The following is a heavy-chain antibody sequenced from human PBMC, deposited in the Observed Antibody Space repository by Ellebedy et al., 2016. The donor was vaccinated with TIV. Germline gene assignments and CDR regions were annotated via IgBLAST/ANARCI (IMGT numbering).Heavy chain of an antibody. CDR3: ASGPVDEEQHGWVHI. CDR1: GGSISSYY. J-gene: IGHJ3*02. D-gene: IGHD3/OR15-3a*01. V-gene: IGHV4-59*01. Sequence: LETLSLTCTVSGGSISSYYWSWIRQPPGKGLEWIGYIYYSGSTNYNPSLKSRVTISVDTSKNQFSLKLSSVTAADTAVYYCASGPVDEEQHGWVHIWGQGTMVTVSS. CDR2: IYYSGST.